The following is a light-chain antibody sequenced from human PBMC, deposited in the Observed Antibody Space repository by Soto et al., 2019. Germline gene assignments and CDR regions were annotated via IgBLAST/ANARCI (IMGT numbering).Light chain of an antibody. V-gene: IGLV3-21*02. J-gene: IGLJ2*01. CDR2: DDI. CDR1: NIGSKS. Sequence: SYELTQPPSVSVAPGQTARITCGGNNIGSKSVHWYQQKPGQAPVLVVYDDIDRPSGIPERFSGSDSGNTATLTISRVEAGDEADYYCQVWHSGVDWVFGGGTKLTVL. CDR3: QVWHSGVDWV.